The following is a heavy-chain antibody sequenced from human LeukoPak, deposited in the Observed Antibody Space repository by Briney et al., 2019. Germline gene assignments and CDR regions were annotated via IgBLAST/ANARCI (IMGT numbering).Heavy chain of an antibody. D-gene: IGHD6-19*01. CDR3: ARMYSSGWFYSYYMDV. CDR2: IYYSGST. Sequence: PSETLSLTCTVSGGSISSYYWSWIRQPPGKGLEWIGYIYYSGSTNYNPSLKSRVTISVDTSKSQFSLKLSSVTGADTAVYYCARMYSSGWFYSYYMDVWGKATTVTISS. J-gene: IGHJ6*03. V-gene: IGHV4-59*01. CDR1: GGSISSYY.